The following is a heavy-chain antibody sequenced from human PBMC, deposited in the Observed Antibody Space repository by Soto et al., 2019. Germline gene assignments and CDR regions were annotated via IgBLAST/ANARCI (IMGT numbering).Heavy chain of an antibody. CDR2: IKRKIEGEKT. Sequence: EVQLVESGGGLVKPGGSLRLSCAASGFSFSNAWMNWVRQAPGKGLEWVGRIKRKIEGEKTDYAAPVKGRFTISRDDSKNTRQLQMNSLKADDTALYYCTTGSVEGVWGQGTTVTVSS. D-gene: IGHD2-15*01. CDR1: GFSFSNAW. J-gene: IGHJ6*02. CDR3: TTGSVEGV. V-gene: IGHV3-15*07.